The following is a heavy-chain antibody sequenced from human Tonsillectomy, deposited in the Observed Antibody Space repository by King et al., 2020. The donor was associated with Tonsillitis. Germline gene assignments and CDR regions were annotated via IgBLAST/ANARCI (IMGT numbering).Heavy chain of an antibody. J-gene: IGHJ4*02. CDR2: ISWNSGSI. Sequence: EVQLVESGGGLVQPGRSVRLSCAASGFTFDDYAMHWVRQAPGKGLEWVSGISWNSGSIGYADSVKGRFTISRDNAKNSLYLQMDSLRAEETALYYCAKIKDDTTTFDYWGQGTLVTVSS. D-gene: IGHD2/OR15-2a*01. V-gene: IGHV3-9*01. CDR3: AKIKDDTTTFDY. CDR1: GFTFDDYA.